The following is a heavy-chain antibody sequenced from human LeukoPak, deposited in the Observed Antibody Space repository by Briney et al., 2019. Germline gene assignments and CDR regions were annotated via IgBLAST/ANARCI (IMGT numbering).Heavy chain of an antibody. D-gene: IGHD4-23*01. CDR1: GYTLTELS. J-gene: IGHJ4*02. CDR3: ATGSDYGGPGDLDY. V-gene: IGHV1-24*01. Sequence: GASVKVSCKVSGYTLTELSMHWVGQAPGKGLEWMGGFDPEDGETIYAQKFQGRVTMTEDTSTDTAYMELSSLRSEDTAVYYCATGSDYGGPGDLDYWGQGTLVTVSS. CDR2: FDPEDGET.